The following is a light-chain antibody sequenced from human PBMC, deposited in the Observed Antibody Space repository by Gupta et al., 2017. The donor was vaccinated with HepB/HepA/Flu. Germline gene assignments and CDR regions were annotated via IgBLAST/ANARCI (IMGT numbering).Light chain of an antibody. V-gene: IGLV2-14*03. CDR2: DVT. Sequence: QSALTQPASVSASPGQSITISCTGTSSDVGGYNYVSWYQQYSGKAPKLMIYDVTNRPSGVSNRFSGSKSGNTASLTISGLQAEDEADYYCSSYTSSNTLVFGGGTKLTVL. J-gene: IGLJ2*01. CDR3: SSYTSSNTLV. CDR1: SSDVGGYNY.